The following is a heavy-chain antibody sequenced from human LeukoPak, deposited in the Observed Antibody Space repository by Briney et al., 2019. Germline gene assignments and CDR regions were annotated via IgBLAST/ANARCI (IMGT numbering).Heavy chain of an antibody. CDR3: ARRQKVTDGYGTLKHSAFDI. CDR1: GGSISSGGYS. V-gene: IGHV4-30-2*02. Sequence: KSSQTLSLTCAVSGGSISSGGYSWSWIRQPPGKGLEWIGYIYHSGSTYYNPSLKSRVTISVDRSKNQFSLKLSSVTAADTAVYYCARRQKVTDGYGTLKHSAFDIWGQGTMVTVSS. CDR2: IYHSGST. D-gene: IGHD5-12*01. J-gene: IGHJ3*02.